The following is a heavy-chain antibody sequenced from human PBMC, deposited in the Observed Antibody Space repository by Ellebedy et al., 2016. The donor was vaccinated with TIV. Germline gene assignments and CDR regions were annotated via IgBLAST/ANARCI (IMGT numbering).Heavy chain of an antibody. J-gene: IGHJ4*02. CDR3: ARYGFGEYRSYFFDS. CDR1: GFTLSSYS. D-gene: IGHD3-10*01. Sequence: GESLKISCAASGFTLSSYSMNWVRQAPGKGLEWVSYISGSSNTIYYADSVKGRFTIFRDNAKNSLYLQMNILRDGDTAVYYCARYGFGEYRSYFFDSWGQGTLVTVSS. CDR2: ISGSSNTI. V-gene: IGHV3-48*02.